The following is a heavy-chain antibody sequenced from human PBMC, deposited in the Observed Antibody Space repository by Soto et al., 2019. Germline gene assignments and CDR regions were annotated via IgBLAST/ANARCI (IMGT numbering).Heavy chain of an antibody. CDR1: GFTFSSYA. Sequence: GGSLRLSCAASGFTFSSYAMSWVRQAPGEGLEWVSSISGSGGRTYYADSVKGRFTVSRDNSKNTLFLQMNSLRAEDTAVYYCAKDSEPQGIVGAYYYYYGMDVWGQGTTVTVSS. V-gene: IGHV3-23*01. CDR3: AKDSEPQGIVGAYYYYYGMDV. J-gene: IGHJ6*02. D-gene: IGHD1-26*01. CDR2: ISGSGGRT.